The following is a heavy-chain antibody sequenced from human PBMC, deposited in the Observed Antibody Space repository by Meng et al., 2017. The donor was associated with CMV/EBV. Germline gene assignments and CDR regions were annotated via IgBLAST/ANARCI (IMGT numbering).Heavy chain of an antibody. CDR2: IIPIFGTA. Sequence: SVKVSCKASGGTFSSYPISWVRQAPGQGLEWMGGIIPIFGTANYAQKFQGRVTITTAESTSTAYMELSSLRSEDTAVYYCASNYDFWSGLDYWGQGTLVTVSS. D-gene: IGHD3-3*01. CDR1: GGTFSSYP. CDR3: ASNYDFWSGLDY. J-gene: IGHJ4*02. V-gene: IGHV1-69*05.